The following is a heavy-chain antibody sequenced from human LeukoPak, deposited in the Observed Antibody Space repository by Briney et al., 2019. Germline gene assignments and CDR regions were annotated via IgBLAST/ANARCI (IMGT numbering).Heavy chain of an antibody. D-gene: IGHD3-3*01. CDR2: ISSSSSYI. V-gene: IGHV3-21*01. Sequence: PGGSLRLSCAASGFTFSSYSMSWVRQAPGKGLEWVSSISSSSSYIYYADSVKGRFTISRDNAKNSLYLQMNSLRAEDTAVYYCAFGPGFWSGRAPGRFNLWGRGTLVTVSS. CDR3: AFGPGFWSGRAPGRFNL. CDR1: GFTFSSYS. J-gene: IGHJ2*01.